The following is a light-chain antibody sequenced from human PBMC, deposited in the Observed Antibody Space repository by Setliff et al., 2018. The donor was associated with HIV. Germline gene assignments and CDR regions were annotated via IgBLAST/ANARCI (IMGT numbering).Light chain of an antibody. Sequence: QSVLTQPRSVSGSPGQSVTISCTGTSSDVGGYKYVSWYQQHPGKAPKLIIYDVSKRPSGVPDRFSGSKSGNTASLTISGLQAEDESDYYCTSYTTSSTLGFGGGTKVTVL. J-gene: IGLJ2*01. CDR1: SSDVGGYKY. CDR3: TSYTTSSTLG. V-gene: IGLV2-11*01. CDR2: DVS.